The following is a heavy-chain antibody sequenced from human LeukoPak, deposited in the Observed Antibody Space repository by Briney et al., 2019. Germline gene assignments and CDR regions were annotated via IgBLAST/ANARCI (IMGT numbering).Heavy chain of an antibody. CDR3: ASCRWNYHYFEL. CDR1: GFTFSSYG. D-gene: IGHD1-7*01. J-gene: IGHJ4*02. V-gene: IGHV3-NL1*01. Sequence: GGSLRLSCAASGFTFSSYGMHWVRQAPGKGLEWVSVVYSGGNTYYADSVMDRFTISRDNSKNTLYLQMNSLRADDTGVYYCASCRWNYHYFELWGQGTLVTVSS. CDR2: VYSGGNT.